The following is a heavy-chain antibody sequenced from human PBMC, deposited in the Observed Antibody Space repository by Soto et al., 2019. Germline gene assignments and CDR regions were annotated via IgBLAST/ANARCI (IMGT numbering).Heavy chain of an antibody. V-gene: IGHV1-69*13. CDR3: ARDRIQLWTNYYYYYGMDV. J-gene: IGHJ6*02. CDR1: GGTFSSYA. D-gene: IGHD5-18*01. CDR2: IIPIFGTA. Sequence: GASVKVSCKASGGTFSSYAISWVRQAPGQGLEWMGGIIPIFGTANYAQKFQGRVTITADESTSTAYMELSSLRSEDTAVYYCARDRIQLWTNYYYYYGMDVWGQGTTGTVSS.